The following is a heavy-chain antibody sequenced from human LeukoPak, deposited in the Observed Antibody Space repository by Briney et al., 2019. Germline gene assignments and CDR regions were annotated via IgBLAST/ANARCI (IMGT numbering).Heavy chain of an antibody. Sequence: XXGXTFTGXYMHWVRLAPGQGLEWMGWINPNSGGTNYAQKFQGRVTMTRDTSISTAYMELSRLRSDDTAVYYCAXGGGGTLYYFDYWGQGTLVTVSS. D-gene: IGHD1-14*01. CDR2: INPNSGGT. V-gene: IGHV1-2*02. CDR1: GXTFTGXY. CDR3: AXGGGGTLYYFDY. J-gene: IGHJ4*02.